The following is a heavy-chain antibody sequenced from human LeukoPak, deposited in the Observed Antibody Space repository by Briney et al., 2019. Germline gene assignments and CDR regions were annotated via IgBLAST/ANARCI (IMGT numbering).Heavy chain of an antibody. J-gene: IGHJ1*01. CDR1: GYTFIVYY. D-gene: IGHD6-19*01. Sequence: AASVTVSCTASGYTFIVYYMHWVRQAPGQGLEWMGRINPNSGGTNYAQKFQGRVTMTRDTSISTAYMELSRLRSDDTAVYYCARVNGSGWYGEYFQHWGQGTLVTVSS. CDR3: ARVNGSGWYGEYFQH. CDR2: INPNSGGT. V-gene: IGHV1-2*06.